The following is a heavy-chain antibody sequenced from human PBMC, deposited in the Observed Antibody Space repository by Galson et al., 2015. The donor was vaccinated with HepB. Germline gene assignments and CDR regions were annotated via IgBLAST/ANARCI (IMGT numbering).Heavy chain of an antibody. CDR2: IIPILGIA. D-gene: IGHD6-19*01. CDR1: GGTFSSYT. V-gene: IGHV1-69*02. J-gene: IGHJ4*02. CDR3: ARGVGIAVAESH. Sequence: SVKVSCKASGGTFSSYTISWVRQAPGQGLEWMGRIIPILGIANYAQKFQGRVTITADKSTSTAYMELSSLRSEDTAAYYCARGVGIAVAESHWGQGTLVTVSS.